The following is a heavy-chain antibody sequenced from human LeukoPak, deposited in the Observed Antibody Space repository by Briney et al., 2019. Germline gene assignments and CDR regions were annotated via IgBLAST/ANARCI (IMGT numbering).Heavy chain of an antibody. CDR2: ISAYNGNT. CDR3: ARDSDALDYYDSSGPDY. D-gene: IGHD3-22*01. J-gene: IGHJ4*02. V-gene: IGHV1-18*01. CDR1: GYTFTSYG. Sequence: ASVRVSCKASGYTFTSYGISWVRQAPGQGLEWMGWISAYNGNTNYAQKLQGRVTTTTDTSTSTAYMELRSLRSDDTAVYYCARDSDALDYYDSSGPDYWGQGTLVTVSS.